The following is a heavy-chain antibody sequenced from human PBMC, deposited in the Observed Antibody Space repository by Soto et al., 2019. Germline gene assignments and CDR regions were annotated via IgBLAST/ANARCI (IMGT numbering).Heavy chain of an antibody. J-gene: IGHJ6*02. D-gene: IGHD6-13*01. CDR3: ARDRRIAAADPDYYYYGMDV. CDR2: ISAYNGNT. V-gene: IGHV1-18*01. Sequence: QVQLVQSGAEVKKPGASEKVSCKASGYTFTSYGISWVRQAPGQGLEWMGWISAYNGNTNYAQKLQGRVTMTTDTSTSTAYMELRSLRSDDTAVYYCARDRRIAAADPDYYYYGMDVWGQGTTVTVSS. CDR1: GYTFTSYG.